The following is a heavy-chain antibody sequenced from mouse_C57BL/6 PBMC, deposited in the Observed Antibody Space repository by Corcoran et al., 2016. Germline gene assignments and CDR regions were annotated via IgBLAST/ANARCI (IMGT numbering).Heavy chain of an antibody. V-gene: IGHV1-26*01. CDR2: INPNNGGT. CDR3: AWGWYFDV. CDR1: GYTFTDYY. J-gene: IGHJ1*03. Sequence: EVQLQQSGPELVKPGASVKISCKASGYTFTDYYMNWVKQSHGKSLEWIGDINPNNGGTSYNQKFKGKATLTVDKSSSTAYMELRSLTSEDSAVYYCAWGWYFDVWGTGTTVTVSS.